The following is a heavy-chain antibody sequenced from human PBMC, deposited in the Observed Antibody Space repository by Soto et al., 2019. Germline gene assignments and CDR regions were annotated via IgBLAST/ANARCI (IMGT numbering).Heavy chain of an antibody. Sequence: ASVKASFKASGYTFTSYGISWLRQSPGQGLEWMGWISAYNGNTNYAQKLQGRVTMTTDTSTSTAYMELRSLRSDDTAVYYCARDELYSSGPDELCYFDYWGQGTLVTVSS. V-gene: IGHV1-18*01. J-gene: IGHJ4*02. CDR1: GYTFTSYG. CDR2: ISAYNGNT. D-gene: IGHD6-19*01. CDR3: ARDELYSSGPDELCYFDY.